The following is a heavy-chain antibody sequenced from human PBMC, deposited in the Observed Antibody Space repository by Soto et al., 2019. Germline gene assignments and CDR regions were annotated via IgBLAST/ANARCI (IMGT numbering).Heavy chain of an antibody. CDR1: GFTFSSYW. CDR3: ASCLYGDYDNWFDP. Sequence: PGASLRLSCAASGFTFSSYWMSWVRQAPGKGLEWVANIKQDGSEKYYVDSVKGRFTISRDNAKNSLYLQMNSLRAEDTAVYYCASCLYGDYDNWFDPWGQRTLVTVSS. D-gene: IGHD4-17*01. J-gene: IGHJ5*02. V-gene: IGHV3-7*01. CDR2: IKQDGSEK.